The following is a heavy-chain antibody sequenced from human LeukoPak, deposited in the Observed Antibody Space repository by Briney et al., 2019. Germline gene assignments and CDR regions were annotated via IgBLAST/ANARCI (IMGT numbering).Heavy chain of an antibody. D-gene: IGHD3-22*01. Sequence: GGSLRLSCEASGFTFSSYAMSWVRQAPGKGLEWVSAISDSTYYADSVKGRFTISRDIAKNTLYLQMSSLRVEDTAMYFCATRGFNYEFDYWGQGTLVTVSS. CDR3: ATRGFNYEFDY. V-gene: IGHV3-23*01. CDR2: ISDST. J-gene: IGHJ4*02. CDR1: GFTFSSYA.